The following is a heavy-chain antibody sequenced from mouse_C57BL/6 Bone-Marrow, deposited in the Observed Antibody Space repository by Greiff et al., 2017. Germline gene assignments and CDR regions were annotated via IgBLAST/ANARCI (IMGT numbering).Heavy chain of an antibody. Sequence: EVKVVESGGDLVKPGGSLKLSCAASGFTFSSYGMSWVRQTPDKRLEWVATISSGGSYTYYPDSVKGRFTISRDNAKNTLYLQMSSLKSEDTAMYYCARDHYYGSSRYAMDYWGQGTSVTVSS. CDR2: ISSGGSYT. V-gene: IGHV5-6*01. CDR3: ARDHYYGSSRYAMDY. J-gene: IGHJ4*01. CDR1: GFTFSSYG. D-gene: IGHD1-1*01.